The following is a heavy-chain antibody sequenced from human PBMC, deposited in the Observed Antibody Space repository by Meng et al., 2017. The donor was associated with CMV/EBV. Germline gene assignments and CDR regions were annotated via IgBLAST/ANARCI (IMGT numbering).Heavy chain of an antibody. V-gene: IGHV3-30*02. Sequence: GGSLRLSCAASGFTFSSYGMHWVRQAPGKGLEWVAFIRYDGSNKYYAASVKGRFTISRDNSKNTLYLQMNSLRAEDTAVYYCAKVVRDIVVVPAAMGMDVWGQGTTVTVSS. D-gene: IGHD2-2*01. CDR2: IRYDGSNK. J-gene: IGHJ6*02. CDR1: GFTFSSYG. CDR3: AKVVRDIVVVPAAMGMDV.